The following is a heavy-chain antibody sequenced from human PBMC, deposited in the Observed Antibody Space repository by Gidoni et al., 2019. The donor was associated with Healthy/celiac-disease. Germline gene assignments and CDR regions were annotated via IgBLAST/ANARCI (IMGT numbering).Heavy chain of an antibody. CDR2: IYHSGST. D-gene: IGHD1-26*01. CDR1: GYSISSGYY. CDR3: ARVGALESILIDY. V-gene: IGHV4-38-2*01. J-gene: IGHJ4*02. Sequence: QVQLQESGPGLVKPSETLSLTCAVSGYSISSGYYWGWIRQPPGKGLEWIGSIYHSGSTYYNPSLKSRVTISVDTSKNQFSLKLSSVTAADTAVYYCARVGALESILIDYWGQGTLVTVSS.